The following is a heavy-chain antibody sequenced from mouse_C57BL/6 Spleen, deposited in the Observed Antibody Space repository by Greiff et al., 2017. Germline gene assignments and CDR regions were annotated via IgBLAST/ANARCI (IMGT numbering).Heavy chain of an antibody. CDR3: ARREEYYDGYYVWFAY. CDR1: GYTFTGYT. Sequence: HVQLQQSGAELVKPGASVKLSCKASGYTFTGYTIHWVKQRSGQGLEWIGGFYPGSGSTKYNEKFKDKATLTADKSSSTVYMELRRLTSEDSAVYFCARREEYYDGYYVWFAYWGQGTLVTVSA. CDR2: FYPGSGST. V-gene: IGHV1-62-2*01. J-gene: IGHJ3*01. D-gene: IGHD2-3*01.